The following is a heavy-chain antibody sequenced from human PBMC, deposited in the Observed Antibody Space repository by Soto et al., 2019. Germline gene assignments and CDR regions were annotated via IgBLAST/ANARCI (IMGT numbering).Heavy chain of an antibody. CDR1: GYTFTSYG. CDR3: ARGDIVVVVAAPLGYYYYMDV. Sequence: ASVKVSCKASGYTFTSYGISWVRQAPGQGLEWMGWISAYNGNTNYAQKLQGRVTMTTDTSTSTAYMELRSLRSDDTAVYYCARGDIVVVVAAPLGYYYYMDVWGKGTTVTVSS. D-gene: IGHD2-15*01. CDR2: ISAYNGNT. V-gene: IGHV1-18*01. J-gene: IGHJ6*03.